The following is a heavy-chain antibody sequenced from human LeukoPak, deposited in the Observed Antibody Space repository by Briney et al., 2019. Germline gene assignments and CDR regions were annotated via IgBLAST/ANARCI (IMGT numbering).Heavy chain of an antibody. CDR1: GGTISSYA. Sequence: AASVKVSCKASGGTISSYAISWVRQAPGQGLEWMGGIIPIFGTANYAQKFQGRVTITADKSTSTAYMELSSLRSEDTAVYYCARGGDYGDYLEYFQHWGQGTLVTVSS. CDR2: IIPIFGTA. D-gene: IGHD4-17*01. V-gene: IGHV1-69*06. CDR3: ARGGDYGDYLEYFQH. J-gene: IGHJ1*01.